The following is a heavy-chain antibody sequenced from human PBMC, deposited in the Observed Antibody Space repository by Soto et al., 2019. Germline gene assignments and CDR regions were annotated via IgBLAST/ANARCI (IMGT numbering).Heavy chain of an antibody. CDR3: AKDSRYYYYDSTGYYSFDY. V-gene: IGHV3-23*01. Sequence: GGSLRLSCAASGFTFSSHAMNWVRQAPGKGLEWVSGISGSGGSTYYADSVKGRFTISRDTSKNTLYLQMDSLRAEDTAVYYCAKDSRYYYYDSTGYYSFDYWGQGTLVTVSS. CDR1: GFTFSSHA. J-gene: IGHJ4*02. D-gene: IGHD3-22*01. CDR2: ISGSGGST.